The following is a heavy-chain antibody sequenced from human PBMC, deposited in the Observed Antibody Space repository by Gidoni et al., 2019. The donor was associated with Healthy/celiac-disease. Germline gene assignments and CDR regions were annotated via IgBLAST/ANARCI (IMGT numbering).Heavy chain of an antibody. J-gene: IGHJ4*02. CDR2: IYYSGST. D-gene: IGHD6-19*01. Sequence: QVQLQESGTGLVKPSETLSLTCTVSGGSISSYYWSWIRQPPGKGLEWIGYIYYSGSTNYNPSLKSRVTISVDTSKNQFSLKLSSVTAADTAVYYCARAMYSSGWFFDYWGQGTLVTVSS. CDR3: ARAMYSSGWFFDY. V-gene: IGHV4-59*01. CDR1: GGSISSYY.